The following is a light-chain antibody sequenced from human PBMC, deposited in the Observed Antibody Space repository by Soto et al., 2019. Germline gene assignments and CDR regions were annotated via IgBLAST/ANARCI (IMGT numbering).Light chain of an antibody. J-gene: IGKJ1*01. CDR3: QQYGSSSWT. CDR1: QSVSSSY. CDR2: GAS. Sequence: IVLTQSPGTLSLSPGERATLPCRASQSVSSSYLAWYQQKPGQAPRLLIYGASSRATGIPDRFSGSGSGTDFTLTISRLEPEDFAVYYCQQYGSSSWTFGQGTKVDI. V-gene: IGKV3-20*01.